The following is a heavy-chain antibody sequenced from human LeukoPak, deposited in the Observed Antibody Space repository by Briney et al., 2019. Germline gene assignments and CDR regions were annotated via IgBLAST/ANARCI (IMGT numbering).Heavy chain of an antibody. J-gene: IGHJ4*02. D-gene: IGHD3-10*01. CDR2: IYPGDSDT. CDR1: GYSFTSYW. CDR3: ARQTSVAGRSLTGFDY. V-gene: IGHV5-51*01. Sequence: GESLKISCKGSGYSFTSYWIGWVRQMPGKGLEWMGIIYPGDSDTRYSPSFQGQVTISADKSISTAYLQWSSLKASDTAMYYCARQTSVAGRSLTGFDYWGQGTLVTVSS.